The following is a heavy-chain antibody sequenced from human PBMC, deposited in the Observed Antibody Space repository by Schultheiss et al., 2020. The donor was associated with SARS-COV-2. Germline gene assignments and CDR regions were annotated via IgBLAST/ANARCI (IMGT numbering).Heavy chain of an antibody. Sequence: SETLSLTCAVYGGSFSGYYWSWIRQPPGKGLEWIGYIYYSGSTNYNPSLKSRVTISVDTSKNQFSLKLSSVTAADTAVYYCARAGAQGGFDYWGQGTLVTVSS. J-gene: IGHJ4*02. CDR1: GGSFSGYY. CDR3: ARAGAQGGFDY. V-gene: IGHV4-59*01. D-gene: IGHD1-26*01. CDR2: IYYSGST.